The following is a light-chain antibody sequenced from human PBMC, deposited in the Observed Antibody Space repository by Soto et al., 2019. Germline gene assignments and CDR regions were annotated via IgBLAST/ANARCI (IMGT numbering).Light chain of an antibody. CDR3: QQYNTYFSLT. V-gene: IGKV1-5*03. CDR1: QTIDSW. J-gene: IGKJ4*01. CDR2: KTS. Sequence: DILMTQSPSTLSASVGDIVTITWRASQTIDSWVAWFQQKPGKAPKLLIYKTSSLESGVQSRFIGSRSGTEYSLTISGLQPDDFASYYCQQYNTYFSLTFGGGTKVDIK.